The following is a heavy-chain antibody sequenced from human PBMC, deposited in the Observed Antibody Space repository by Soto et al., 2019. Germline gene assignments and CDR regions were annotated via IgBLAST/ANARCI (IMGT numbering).Heavy chain of an antibody. Sequence: QVQLVQSGAEVKKPGATVKVSCKASGYTFTSYAMHWVRQAPGQRLEWMGWINAGNGNTKYSQKFQGRVTLTRDTSASTAYMELSSLRSEDTAVYYCARARRQPRFDPWGQGTLVTVSS. CDR1: GYTFTSYA. CDR2: INAGNGNT. D-gene: IGHD6-13*01. CDR3: ARARRQPRFDP. J-gene: IGHJ5*02. V-gene: IGHV1-3*01.